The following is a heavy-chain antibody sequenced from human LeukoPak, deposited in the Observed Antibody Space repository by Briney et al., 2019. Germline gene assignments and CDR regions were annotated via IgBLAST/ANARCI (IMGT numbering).Heavy chain of an antibody. J-gene: IGHJ4*02. Sequence: GGSLRLSCAASGFTFTHYPIHWVRQAPGKGLEWVALISYDGSNIYYADSVKGRFTIPRDNSKNTLYLQMNSLRAEDTAVYYCARDADGVVDYWGQGTLVTVSS. CDR1: GFTFTHYP. CDR3: ARDADGVVDY. CDR2: ISYDGSNI. V-gene: IGHV3-30-3*01. D-gene: IGHD3-10*01.